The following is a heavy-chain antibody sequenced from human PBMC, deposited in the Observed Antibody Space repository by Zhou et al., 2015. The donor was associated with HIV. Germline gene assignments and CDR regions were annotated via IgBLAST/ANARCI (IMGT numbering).Heavy chain of an antibody. CDR3: ARVWYYDSSGYSGPGAPGGFDP. CDR2: IIPIFGTA. CDR1: GGTFSSYA. Sequence: QVQLVQSGAEVKKPGSSVKVSCKASGGTFSSYAISWVRQAPGQGLEWMGGIIPIFGTANYAQKFQGRVTITADESTSTAYMELSSLRSEDTAVYYCARVWYYDSSGYSGPGAPGGFDPWGQGTLVHRLL. D-gene: IGHD3-22*01. V-gene: IGHV1-69*01. J-gene: IGHJ5*02.